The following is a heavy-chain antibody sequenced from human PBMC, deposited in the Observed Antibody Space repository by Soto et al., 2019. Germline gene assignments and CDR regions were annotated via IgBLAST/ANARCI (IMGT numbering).Heavy chain of an antibody. V-gene: IGHV1-58*01. J-gene: IGHJ4*02. CDR2: IVVGSGNT. D-gene: IGHD4-17*01. Sequence: QMQLVQSGPEVKKPGTSVKVSCKASGFTFTSSAVQWVRQARGQRLEWIGWIVVGSGNTNYAQKFQERVTITREMSTSTAYMELSSLRSEDTAVYYCAADRYGDYELDYWGQGTLVTVSS. CDR1: GFTFTSSA. CDR3: AADRYGDYELDY.